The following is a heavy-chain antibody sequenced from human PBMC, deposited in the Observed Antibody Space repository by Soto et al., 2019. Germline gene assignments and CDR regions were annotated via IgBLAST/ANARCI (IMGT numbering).Heavy chain of an antibody. CDR1: GGTFSSYA. V-gene: IGHV1-69*12. Sequence: QVQLVQSGAEVKKPGSSVKVSCKASGGTFSSYAISWVRQAPGQGLEWMGGIIPIFGTANYAQKFQGRVTVTADESTSTAYMELSSLRSEDTAVYYCASSGELVGAATQFDYWGQGTLVTVSS. J-gene: IGHJ4*02. CDR2: IIPIFGTA. D-gene: IGHD1-26*01. CDR3: ASSGELVGAATQFDY.